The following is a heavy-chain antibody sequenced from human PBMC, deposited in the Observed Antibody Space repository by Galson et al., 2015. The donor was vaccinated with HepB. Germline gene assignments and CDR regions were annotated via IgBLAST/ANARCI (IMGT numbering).Heavy chain of an antibody. CDR3: ARVADIVLVVYAIDRPWFDP. V-gene: IGHV1-18*01. J-gene: IGHJ5*02. CDR2: ISAYNGNT. D-gene: IGHD2-8*02. Sequence: SVKVSCKASGYTFTSYGISWVRQAPGQGLEWMGWISAYNGNTNYAQKLQGRVTMATDTSTSTAYMELRSLRSDDTAVYYCARVADIVLVVYAIDRPWFDPWGQGTLVTVSS. CDR1: GYTFTSYG.